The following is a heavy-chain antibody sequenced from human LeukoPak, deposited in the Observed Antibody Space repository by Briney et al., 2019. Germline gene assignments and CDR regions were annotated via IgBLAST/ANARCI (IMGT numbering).Heavy chain of an antibody. D-gene: IGHD3-22*01. CDR3: ATYSSLNAREFQY. CDR2: IKQDGSEK. Sequence: GGSLSLSCAASGFTFSSYWMSWVRQAAGKGLEWVANIKQDGSEKYYVDSVKGRFTISRDNAKNSLYLQMNSLRAEDTAVYYCATYSSLNAREFQYWGQGTLVTVSS. J-gene: IGHJ1*01. CDR1: GFTFSSYW. V-gene: IGHV3-7*01.